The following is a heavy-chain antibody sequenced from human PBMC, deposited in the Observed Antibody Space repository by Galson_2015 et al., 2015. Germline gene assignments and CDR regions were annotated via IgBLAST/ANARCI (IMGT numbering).Heavy chain of an antibody. CDR3: SAAGKQDY. Sequence: SLRLSCAASGFTFSSYGMHWVRQAPGEWREWVSGISYDGRSKYYADSVKGRGTISRDNSKNTLYLQMNSLRAEDTAVYYCSAAGKQDYWGQGTLVTVSS. V-gene: IGHV3-30*03. D-gene: IGHD6-13*01. CDR2: ISYDGRSK. CDR1: GFTFSSYG. J-gene: IGHJ4*02.